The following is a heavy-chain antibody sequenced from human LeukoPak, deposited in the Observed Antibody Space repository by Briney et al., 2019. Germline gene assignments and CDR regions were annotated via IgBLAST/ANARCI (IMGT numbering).Heavy chain of an antibody. CDR3: ARNKRSPRYCSSTSCPRPGRGIEYCYYYMDV. CDR1: GGTFSSYA. J-gene: IGHJ6*03. D-gene: IGHD2-2*01. Sequence: SVKVSCKASGGTFSSYAISWVRQAPGQGLEWMGGIIPIFGTADYVQKFQGRVTITTDESTSTAYMELSSLRSEDTAVYYCARNKRSPRYCSSTSCPRPGRGIEYCYYYMDVWGKGTTVTVSS. V-gene: IGHV1-69*05. CDR2: IIPIFGTA.